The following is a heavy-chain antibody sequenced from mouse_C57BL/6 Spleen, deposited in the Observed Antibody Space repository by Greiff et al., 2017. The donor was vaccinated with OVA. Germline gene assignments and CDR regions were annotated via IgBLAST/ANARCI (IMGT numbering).Heavy chain of an antibody. Sequence: QVQLKESGAELVRPGASVKLSCKASGYTFTDYYINWVKHRPGQGLEWIARIYPGSGNTYYNEKFKGKATLTAEKSSSTAYMQLSSLTSEDSAVYFCAHYGSEGYCDVWGTGTTVTVSS. CDR1: GYTFTDYY. V-gene: IGHV1-76*01. J-gene: IGHJ1*03. CDR3: AHYGSEGYCDV. D-gene: IGHD1-1*01. CDR2: IYPGSGNT.